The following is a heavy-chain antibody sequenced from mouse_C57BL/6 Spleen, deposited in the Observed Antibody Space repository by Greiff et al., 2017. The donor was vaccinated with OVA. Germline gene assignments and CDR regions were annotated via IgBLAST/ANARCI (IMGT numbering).Heavy chain of an antibody. J-gene: IGHJ4*01. CDR1: GYTFTSYW. CDR2: IHPNSGST. D-gene: IGHD1-1*01. CDR3: ARRDYYGSSFGAMDY. Sequence: QVQLKQSGAELVKPGASVKLSCKASGYTFTSYWMHWVKQRPGQGLEWIGMIHPNSGSTNYNEKFKSKATLTVDKSSSTAYMQLSSLTSEDSAVYYCARRDYYGSSFGAMDYWGQGTSVTVSS. V-gene: IGHV1-64*01.